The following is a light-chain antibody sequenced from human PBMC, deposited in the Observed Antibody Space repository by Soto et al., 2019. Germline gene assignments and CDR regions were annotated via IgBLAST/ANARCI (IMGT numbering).Light chain of an antibody. Sequence: EIVMTQSPATLSVSPGERATLSCRASQSVGSNLAWYPQKAGQAPRRHIYGASNRATAIPARFSGSGSGTEFNLTISSLQSEDFAIYYCQQYNNWPPDRTFGQGTKVEIK. J-gene: IGKJ1*01. CDR2: GAS. CDR3: QQYNNWPPDRT. CDR1: QSVGSN. V-gene: IGKV3-15*01.